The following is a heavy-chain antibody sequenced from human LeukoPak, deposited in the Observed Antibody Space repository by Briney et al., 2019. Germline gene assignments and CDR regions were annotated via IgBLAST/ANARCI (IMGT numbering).Heavy chain of an antibody. CDR2: TSSDLNVK. CDR3: ARDLTDETYYFDY. Sequence: GGSLRLSCAASGFTFRNYVIHWVRQAPGKGLEWVAVTSSDLNVKLYADSVKGRFTISRDNAKNSLYLQMNSLRAEDTAVYYCARDLTDETYYFDYWGQGTLVTVSS. J-gene: IGHJ4*02. V-gene: IGHV3-30-3*01. CDR1: GFTFRNYV.